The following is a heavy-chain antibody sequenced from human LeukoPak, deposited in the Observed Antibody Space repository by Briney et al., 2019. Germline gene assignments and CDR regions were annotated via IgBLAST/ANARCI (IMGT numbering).Heavy chain of an antibody. V-gene: IGHV3-23*01. CDR3: AKGVAAAAVNWFDP. CDR2: ISGSGGST. CDR1: GFTFSSYA. Sequence: GGSLRLSCAASGFTFSSYALSWVRQAPGKGLEWVSAISGSGGSTYYADSVKGQFTISRDNSKNTLYLQMNSLRAEDTAVYYCAKGVAAAAVNWFDPWGQGTLVTVSS. J-gene: IGHJ5*02. D-gene: IGHD6-13*01.